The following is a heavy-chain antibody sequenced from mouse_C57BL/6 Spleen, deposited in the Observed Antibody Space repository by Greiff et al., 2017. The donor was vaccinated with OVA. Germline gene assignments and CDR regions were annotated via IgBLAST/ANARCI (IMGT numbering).Heavy chain of an antibody. CDR1: GFTFSSYA. V-gene: IGHV5-4*01. CDR3: AGDGASAFAY. J-gene: IGHJ3*01. CDR2: ISDGGSYT. Sequence: EVQLVESGGGLVKPGGSLKLSCAASGFTFSSYAMSWVRQTPEKRLEWVATISDGGSYTYYPDNVKGRCTISRDNAKNNLYLQMSHLKSEDTAMYYCAGDGASAFAYWGQGTLVTVSA. D-gene: IGHD6-1*01.